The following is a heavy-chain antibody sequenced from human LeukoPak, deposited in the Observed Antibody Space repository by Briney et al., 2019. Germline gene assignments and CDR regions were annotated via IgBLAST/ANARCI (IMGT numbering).Heavy chain of an antibody. CDR1: GYTFSNYV. CDR2: ISTYTGNS. J-gene: IGHJ4*02. V-gene: IGHV1-18*01. Sequence: ASVRVSCKASGYTFSNYVLTWVRQAPGQGLVWMGRISTYTGNSKYAQKFQDRVTMTTDTSTSTAYMELSNLSSDDTAVYYCARTMTTMTTHGELDFWGQGTLVTVSS. D-gene: IGHD4-17*01. CDR3: ARTMTTMTTHGELDF.